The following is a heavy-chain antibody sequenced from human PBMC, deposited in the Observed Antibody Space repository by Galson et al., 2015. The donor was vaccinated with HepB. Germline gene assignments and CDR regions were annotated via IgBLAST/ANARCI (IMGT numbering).Heavy chain of an antibody. J-gene: IGHJ4*02. CDR2: IYPGDSDT. CDR1: GYSFTSYW. Sequence: QSGAEVKKPGESLKISCKGSGYSFTSYWIGWVRQMPGKGLEWMGIIYPGDSDTRYSPSFQGQVTISADKSISTAYLQWSSLKASDTAMYYCARSLRCGGDCYTLFDYWGQGTLVTVSS. CDR3: ARSLRCGGDCYTLFDY. V-gene: IGHV5-51*01. D-gene: IGHD2-21*02.